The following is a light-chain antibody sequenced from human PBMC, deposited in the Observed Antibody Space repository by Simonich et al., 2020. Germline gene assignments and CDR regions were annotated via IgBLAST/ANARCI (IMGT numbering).Light chain of an antibody. CDR1: QSVSSSY. V-gene: IGKV3D-20*01. Sequence: EIVLTQSPGTLSLSPGARATLSCRASQSVSSSYLAWYQQKPGLVPRLFIYDASSRATGIPDRFSGSGSGTDFTLTISRLEPEDFAVYYCQQYGSSPETFGQETKVEIK. CDR3: QQYGSSPET. J-gene: IGKJ1*01. CDR2: DAS.